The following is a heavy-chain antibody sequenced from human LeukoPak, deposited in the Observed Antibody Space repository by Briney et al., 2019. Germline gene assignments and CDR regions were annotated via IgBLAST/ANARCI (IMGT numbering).Heavy chain of an antibody. CDR2: IIPIFGTA. Sequence: SVKVSCKASGGTFNSYAISWVRQAPGQGLEWMGGIIPIFGTANYAQKFQGRVTITTDESTSTAYTELSSLRSEDTAVYYCARDHGVYYDFWSGYPPLGYWGQGTLVTVSS. D-gene: IGHD3-3*01. V-gene: IGHV1-69*05. CDR1: GGTFNSYA. CDR3: ARDHGVYYDFWSGYPPLGY. J-gene: IGHJ4*02.